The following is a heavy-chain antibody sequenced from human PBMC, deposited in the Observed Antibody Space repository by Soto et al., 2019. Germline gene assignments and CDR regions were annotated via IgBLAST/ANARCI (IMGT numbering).Heavy chain of an antibody. Sequence: QVQLVQSGAEVKKPGASVQVSCKASGLAFPIDDIIWVRQTIGQGLEFMGWMNPSGRNTGYAQKFQGRATFTRNTPTSTAYMDLSGLRSEVTAVYYCARYRTKVPVAFDVWGQGTMVTVSS. CDR2: MNPSGRNT. D-gene: IGHD3-16*02. J-gene: IGHJ3*01. CDR3: ARYRTKVPVAFDV. CDR1: GLAFPIDD. V-gene: IGHV1-8*01.